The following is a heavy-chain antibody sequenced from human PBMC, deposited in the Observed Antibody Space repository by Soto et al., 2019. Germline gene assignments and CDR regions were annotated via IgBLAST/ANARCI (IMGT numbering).Heavy chain of an antibody. CDR2: ISAYNGNT. Sequence: QIQLVQSGAEVKKPAASVKVSCKASGYTFTSYGISWVRQAPGQGREWMGWISAYNGNTNYAQKLQGRVTMTTDTSTSTAYMELRSLRSDDTAVYYCARDEGSAVLWGYYYYGMDVWGQGTTVTVSS. V-gene: IGHV1-18*01. D-gene: IGHD3-16*01. CDR3: ARDEGSAVLWGYYYYGMDV. J-gene: IGHJ6*02. CDR1: GYTFTSYG.